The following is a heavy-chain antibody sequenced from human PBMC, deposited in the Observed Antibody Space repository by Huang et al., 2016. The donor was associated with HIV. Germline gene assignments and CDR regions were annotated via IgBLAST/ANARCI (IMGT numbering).Heavy chain of an antibody. J-gene: IGHJ5*01. D-gene: IGHD6-13*01. CDR1: GFSILIYY. CDR2: VKPSGGGG. CDR3: AREGITPSGTEVSGFDF. Sequence: QVQLVQSGAEVKKPGASVTISCKASGFSILIYYIHWVRQAPGQGLEWMGIVKPSGGGGDYAQKFKGRVTMTRDTSTRTLYMELSSLRSEDTAVYYCAREGITPSGTEVSGFDFWGQGTPVSVSS. V-gene: IGHV1-46*03.